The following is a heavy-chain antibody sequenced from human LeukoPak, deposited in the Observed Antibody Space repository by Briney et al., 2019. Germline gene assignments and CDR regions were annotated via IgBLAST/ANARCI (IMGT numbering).Heavy chain of an antibody. CDR3: ASGRRTYSSGWYDY. Sequence: SETLSLTCAVSGASISSSNWWSWVRQPPGKGLEWIGEINHSGSTNYNPSLKSRVTISVDTSKNQFSLKLSSVTAADTAVYYCASGRRTYSSGWYDYWGQGTLITVSS. V-gene: IGHV4-4*02. CDR2: INHSGST. CDR1: GASISSSNW. J-gene: IGHJ4*02. D-gene: IGHD6-19*01.